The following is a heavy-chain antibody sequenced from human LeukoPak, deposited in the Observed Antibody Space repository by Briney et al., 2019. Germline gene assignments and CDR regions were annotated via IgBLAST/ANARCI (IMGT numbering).Heavy chain of an antibody. D-gene: IGHD2-2*01. J-gene: IGHJ6*01. V-gene: IGHV3-11*01. CDR3: ARDRVGYCSSTSCYNYYYGMDV. Sequence: GGSLRLSCAASGFTFSDYYMSWIRQAPGKGLEWVSYISSSGSTIYYADSVKGRFTISRDNAKNSLYLQMNSLSAEDTAVYYCARDRVGYCSSTSCYNYYYGMDVWGQGTTVTVSS. CDR1: GFTFSDYY. CDR2: ISSSGSTI.